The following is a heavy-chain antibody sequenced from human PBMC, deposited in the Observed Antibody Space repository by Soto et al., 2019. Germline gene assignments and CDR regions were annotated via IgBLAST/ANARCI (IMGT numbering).Heavy chain of an antibody. CDR2: ISWNSGSI. J-gene: IGHJ3*02. D-gene: IGHD2-2*01. Sequence: EVQLVESGGGLVQPGRSLRLSCAASGFTFDDYAMHWVRQAPGKGLEWVSGISWNSGSIGYADSVKGRFTISRDNAKNSLYLQMNSLRAEDTALYYCAKGLGLLSPGFDAFDIWGQGTMVTVSS. CDR1: GFTFDDYA. CDR3: AKGLGLLSPGFDAFDI. V-gene: IGHV3-9*01.